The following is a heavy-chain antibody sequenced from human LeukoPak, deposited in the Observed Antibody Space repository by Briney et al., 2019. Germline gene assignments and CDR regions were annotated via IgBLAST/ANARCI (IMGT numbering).Heavy chain of an antibody. CDR3: ASHRYSANYYDDY. CDR1: GGSISSYY. D-gene: IGHD1-26*01. V-gene: IGHV4-59*08. J-gene: IGHJ4*02. Sequence: SETLYLTCTVSGGSISSYYWGWIRQPPGKGLEWIGYISYSGSTNYNPSLKSRVIISVDTSKNQFSLKLSSVTAADTAVYYCASHRYSANYYDDYWSQGTLVTVSS. CDR2: ISYSGST.